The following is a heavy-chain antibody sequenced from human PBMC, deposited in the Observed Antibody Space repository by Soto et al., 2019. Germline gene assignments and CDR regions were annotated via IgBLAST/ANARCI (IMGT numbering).Heavy chain of an antibody. V-gene: IGHV3-23*01. CDR2: ISGSGGST. Sequence: EVQLLESGGGLVQPGGSLRLSCAASGFTCSSYAMRWVRKAPGKGLEWVSAISGSGGSTYYADSVKGRFTIYRDNSNNTLYLQMNSLRAEDTAVYSRRGSGSYYDYWGQGTLVTVSS. D-gene: IGHD1-26*01. CDR3: RGSGSYYDY. J-gene: IGHJ4*02. CDR1: GFTCSSYA.